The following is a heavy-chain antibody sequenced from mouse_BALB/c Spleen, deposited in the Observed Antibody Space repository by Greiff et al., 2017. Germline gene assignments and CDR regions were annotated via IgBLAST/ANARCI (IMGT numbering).Heavy chain of an antibody. CDR2: INPSTGYT. V-gene: IGHV1-7*01. CDR3: AIYYDHAMDY. CDR1: GYTFTSYW. J-gene: IGHJ4*01. Sequence: VKLQQSGAELAKPGASVKMSCKASGYTFTSYWMHWVKQRPGQGLEWIGYINPSTGYTEYNQKFKDKATLTADKSSSTAYMQLSSLTSEDSAVYYCAIYYDHAMDYWGQGTSVTVSS. D-gene: IGHD2-4*01.